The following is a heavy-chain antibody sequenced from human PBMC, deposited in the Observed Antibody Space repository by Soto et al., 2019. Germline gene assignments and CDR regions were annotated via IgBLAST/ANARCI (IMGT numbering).Heavy chain of an antibody. V-gene: IGHV4-59*01. CDR3: ARDNYRDYYYGMDV. D-gene: IGHD4-4*01. J-gene: IGHJ6*02. CDR1: GGSINSDY. CDR2: ISYTGST. Sequence: SETLSLTCTVSGGSINSDYWSWIRQPPGQGLEWIGYISYTGSTNYNPSLKSRVTISVDTSTNQFSLKLNSVTAADTAVYYCARDNYRDYYYGMDVWGQGTTVTVSS.